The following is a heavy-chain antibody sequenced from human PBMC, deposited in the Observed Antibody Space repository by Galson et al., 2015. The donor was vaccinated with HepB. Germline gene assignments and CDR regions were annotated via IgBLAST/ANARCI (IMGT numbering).Heavy chain of an antibody. Sequence: SVKVSCKASGYTFTSYYMHWVRQAPGQGLEWMGIINPSGGSTSYAQKLQGRVTMTRDTSTSTVYMELSSLRSEDTAVYYCARDFHRVGGSGPNYYGMDVWGQGTTVTVSS. D-gene: IGHD3-10*01. CDR3: ARDFHRVGGSGPNYYGMDV. CDR2: INPSGGST. J-gene: IGHJ6*02. CDR1: GYTFTSYY. V-gene: IGHV1-46*04.